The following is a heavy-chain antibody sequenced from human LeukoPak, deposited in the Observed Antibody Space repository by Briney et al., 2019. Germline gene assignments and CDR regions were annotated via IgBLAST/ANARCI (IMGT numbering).Heavy chain of an antibody. J-gene: IGHJ4*02. Sequence: GGSLRLSCAASGFTFSSYSMNWVRQAPGKGLEWVSSISSSSSYIYYADSVKGRFTISRDNAKNSLYLQMNSLRAEDTPVYYCARDSTYYYDSSGYYPRGQGTLVTVSS. V-gene: IGHV3-21*01. CDR3: ARDSTYYYDSSGYYP. CDR2: ISSSSSYI. D-gene: IGHD3-22*01. CDR1: GFTFSSYS.